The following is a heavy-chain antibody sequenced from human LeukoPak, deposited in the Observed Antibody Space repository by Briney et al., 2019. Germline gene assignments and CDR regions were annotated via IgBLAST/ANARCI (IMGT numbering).Heavy chain of an antibody. CDR1: GFTFNEFG. J-gene: IGHJ4*02. D-gene: IGHD1-26*01. CDR2: IWYDGSNK. Sequence: GGSLRLSCAASGFTFNEFGVHWVRQAPGQGLEWVALIWYDGSNKYYADSVKGRFTISRDNSKNTVYLQMNSLRVEDTAIHYCARDRPTGGYYSIDYWGQGTLATVSS. CDR3: ARDRPTGGYYSIDY. V-gene: IGHV3-33*01.